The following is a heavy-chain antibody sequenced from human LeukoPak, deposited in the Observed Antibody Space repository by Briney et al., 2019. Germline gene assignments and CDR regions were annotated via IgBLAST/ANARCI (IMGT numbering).Heavy chain of an antibody. V-gene: IGHV3-30*02. D-gene: IGHD3-10*01. Sequence: WGSLRLSCAASGFTFSSYGMHWVRQAPGKGLEWVAFIRYDGSNKYYADSVKGRFTISRDNSKNTLYLQMNSLRAEDTAVYYCAKDGLLWFGEYMDVWGKGTTVTISS. J-gene: IGHJ6*03. CDR2: IRYDGSNK. CDR1: GFTFSSYG. CDR3: AKDGLLWFGEYMDV.